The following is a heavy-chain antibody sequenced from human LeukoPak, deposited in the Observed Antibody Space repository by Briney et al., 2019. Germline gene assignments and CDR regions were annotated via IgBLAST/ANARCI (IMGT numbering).Heavy chain of an antibody. J-gene: IGHJ6*02. CDR2: SSSSGSTI. Sequence: GGSLRLSCEASGFTFGSYAMYWVRQAPGKGLEWISYSSSSGSTIYYADSVKGRFTVSRDNAKNSLYLQMNSLRAEDTAVYHCARVYSSTSGKGMDVWGQGTTVTVSS. CDR3: ARVYSSTSGKGMDV. V-gene: IGHV3-48*03. CDR1: GFTFGSYA. D-gene: IGHD6-6*01.